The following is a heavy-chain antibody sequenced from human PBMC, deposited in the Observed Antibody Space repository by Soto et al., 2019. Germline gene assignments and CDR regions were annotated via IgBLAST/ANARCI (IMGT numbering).Heavy chain of an antibody. J-gene: IGHJ5*02. D-gene: IGHD6-19*01. CDR3: ARDRPYSSGWRVNNWFDP. CDR1: GGSISSGGYY. Sequence: SETLSLTCTVSGGSISSGGYYWSWIRQHPGKGLEWIGYIYYSGSTYYNPSLKSRVTISVDTSKNQFSLQLNSVTPEDTAVYYCARDRPYSSGWRVNNWFDPWGQGTLVTVSS. V-gene: IGHV4-31*03. CDR2: IYYSGST.